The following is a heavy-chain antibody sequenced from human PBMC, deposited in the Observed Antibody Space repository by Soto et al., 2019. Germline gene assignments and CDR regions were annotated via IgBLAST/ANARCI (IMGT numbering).Heavy chain of an antibody. CDR3: AREDFYGSGSYSY. V-gene: IGHV1-8*01. D-gene: IGHD3-10*01. CDR2: MNPDSSNT. J-gene: IGHJ4*02. Sequence: QVQLVQSGAEVKKPGASVKVSCKASGYTFTSYNINWVRQATGQGLEWMGWMNPDSSNTGFAQKFQGRVAMTRSTSTSTAYMELSSLNSDDTAVYFCAREDFYGSGSYSYWGQGTLVTVSS. CDR1: GYTFTSYN.